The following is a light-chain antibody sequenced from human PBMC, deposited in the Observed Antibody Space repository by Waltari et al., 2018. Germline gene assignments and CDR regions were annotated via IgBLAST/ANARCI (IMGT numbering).Light chain of an antibody. CDR3: QQTYSDPRT. CDR1: QNIRTY. J-gene: IGKJ4*01. Sequence: DIQMNQSPPSLSASVGDRVNITCRASQNIRTYLNWYQQTPGKAPRPLIYAAYTLRSGVAARVSASRSGTNFPLTISSLQPEDFATVYCQQTYSDPRTFGGGTKV. CDR2: AAY. V-gene: IGKV1-39*01.